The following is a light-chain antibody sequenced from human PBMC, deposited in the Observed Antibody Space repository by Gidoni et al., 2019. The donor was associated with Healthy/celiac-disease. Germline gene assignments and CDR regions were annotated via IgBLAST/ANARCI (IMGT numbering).Light chain of an antibody. CDR2: GAS. J-gene: IGKJ1*01. V-gene: IGKV3-20*01. CDR3: QQYGSTPRT. CDR1: QSVSSGD. Sequence: EIVLTPSPGTLSLSPGERATLSCRASQSVSSGDLAGYQQKPGQAPRLLIYGASSRATGIPNRVSGSGCGTDFTLTISRLEPEDVAVYDCQQYGSTPRTFGQGTKVEIK.